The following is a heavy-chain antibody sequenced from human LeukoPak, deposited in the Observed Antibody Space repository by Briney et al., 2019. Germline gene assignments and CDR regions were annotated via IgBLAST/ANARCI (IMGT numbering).Heavy chain of an antibody. CDR1: GYTFTSYY. CDR2: INPSGGST. CDR3: ARDRRYSYGYNYYYMDV. D-gene: IGHD5-18*01. V-gene: IGHV1-46*01. J-gene: IGHJ6*03. Sequence: ASVKVSCKASGYTFTSYYMHWVRQAPGQGLEWMGIINPSGGSTSYAQKFQGRVTMTRDTSTSTVYMELSSLRSEDTAVYYCARDRRYSYGYNYYYMDVWSKGTTVTVSS.